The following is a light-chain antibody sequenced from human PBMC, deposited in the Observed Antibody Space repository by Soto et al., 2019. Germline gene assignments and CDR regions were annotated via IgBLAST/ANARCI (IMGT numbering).Light chain of an antibody. J-gene: IGKJ2*01. Sequence: EIVMTQSPATLSVSPGERATLSCGASQSVRSYLAWYQQKPGQAPRLLIQGASTRAPGIPARFSGSGSGTDFTLTISSLQSEDFAVYYCLQHNSYPYTFGQGTKLEIK. CDR3: LQHNSYPYT. CDR2: GAS. V-gene: IGKV3-15*01. CDR1: QSVRSY.